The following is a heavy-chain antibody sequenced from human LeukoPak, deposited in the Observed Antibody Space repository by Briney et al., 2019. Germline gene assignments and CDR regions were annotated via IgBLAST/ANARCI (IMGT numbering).Heavy chain of an antibody. J-gene: IGHJ4*02. CDR1: GYTFTGHY. CDR3: ARDGGYGGNPTDY. CDR2: INPSGGST. Sequence: ASVKVSCKASGYTFTGHYIHWVRQAPGQGLEWMGIINPSGGSTSYAQKFQGTVTMTRDTSTSTVYMELSSLRSEDTAVYYCARDGGYGGNPTDYWGQGTLVTVSS. D-gene: IGHD4-23*01. V-gene: IGHV1-46*01.